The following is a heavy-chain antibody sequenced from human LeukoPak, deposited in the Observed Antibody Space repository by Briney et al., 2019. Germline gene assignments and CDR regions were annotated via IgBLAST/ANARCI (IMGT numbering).Heavy chain of an antibody. D-gene: IGHD6-19*01. Sequence: GGALRLSCAASGFTFSTYSMNWVRQAPGKGLEWVSYISSGSSTIYYADSVKGRFTISRDNAKNSLYLQMNSLRAEDTAVYYCARDPAGAGIYYDYWGQGNLVTVSS. CDR3: ARDPAGAGIYYDY. V-gene: IGHV3-48*01. CDR1: GFTFSTYS. J-gene: IGHJ4*02. CDR2: ISSGSSTI.